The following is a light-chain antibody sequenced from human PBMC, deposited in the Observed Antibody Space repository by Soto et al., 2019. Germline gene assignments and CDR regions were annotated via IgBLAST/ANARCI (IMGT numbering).Light chain of an antibody. Sequence: EMVMTQSPATLSVSPGEGATLSCRASQSVTSNLAWYHQKPGQAPRLLIYAASTRATGIPARFSGSGSGTEFTLTISSLQSEDFAVYYCLQYNKWPLTFGQGTKVEI. CDR3: LQYNKWPLT. V-gene: IGKV3-15*01. J-gene: IGKJ1*01. CDR2: AAS. CDR1: QSVTSN.